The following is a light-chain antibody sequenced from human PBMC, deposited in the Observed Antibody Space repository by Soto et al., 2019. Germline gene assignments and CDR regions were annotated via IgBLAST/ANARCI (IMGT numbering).Light chain of an antibody. CDR2: GAS. CDR3: QQSLVT. CDR1: QSVSSYY. Sequence: EIVLTQSPGNLSLSPGERATLSCRASQSVSSYYLAWYQQKPGQAPRLLIYGASTRATGIPDRFSGSGSGTDFTLTITRLEPEDCALYYCQQSLVTFGQGTKVDIK. J-gene: IGKJ1*01. V-gene: IGKV3-20*01.